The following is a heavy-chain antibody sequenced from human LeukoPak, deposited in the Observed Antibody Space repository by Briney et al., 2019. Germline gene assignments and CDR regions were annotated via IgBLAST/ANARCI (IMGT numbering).Heavy chain of an antibody. CDR2: ISGSGGST. J-gene: IGHJ6*03. V-gene: IGHV3-23*01. Sequence: GGSLRLSCAASGFTFSSYAMSWVRQAPGKGLEWVSAISGSGGSTYYADSVKGRFTISRDNSKNTLYLQMNSLRAGDTAVYYCTKGSGDSSGYYYVYYYYYMDVWGKGTTVTVSS. CDR3: TKGSGDSSGYYYVYYYYYMDV. D-gene: IGHD3-22*01. CDR1: GFTFSSYA.